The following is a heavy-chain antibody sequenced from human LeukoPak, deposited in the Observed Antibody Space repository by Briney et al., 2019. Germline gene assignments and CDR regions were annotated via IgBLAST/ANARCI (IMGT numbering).Heavy chain of an antibody. CDR2: IRYDGSNK. V-gene: IGHV3-30*02. Sequence: GGSLRLSCAASGFTFSSFGMHWVRQAPGKGLEWVAFIRYDGSNKYYADSVKGRFTISRDNSKKTLYLQMNSLRAEDTAVYYCAKFIPYGSGSYYNAGYFDYWGQGTLVTVSS. D-gene: IGHD3-10*01. J-gene: IGHJ4*02. CDR1: GFTFSSFG. CDR3: AKFIPYGSGSYYNAGYFDY.